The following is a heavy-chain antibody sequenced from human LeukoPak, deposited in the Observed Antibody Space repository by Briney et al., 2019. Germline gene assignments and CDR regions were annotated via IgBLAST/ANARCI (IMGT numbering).Heavy chain of an antibody. V-gene: IGHV4-38-2*02. CDR2: IYHTGST. J-gene: IGHJ4*02. CDR3: ARVTGYMIEDYFDY. D-gene: IGHD3-22*01. Sequence: PSETLSLTWTVSGYSLSSGYYWGWIRQPPGKGREWSGNIYHTGSTYYNPSLKSRVTISVETSKNHFSLKLRSVTAADTAVYYCARVTGYMIEDYFDYWGQGTLVTVSS. CDR1: GYSLSSGYY.